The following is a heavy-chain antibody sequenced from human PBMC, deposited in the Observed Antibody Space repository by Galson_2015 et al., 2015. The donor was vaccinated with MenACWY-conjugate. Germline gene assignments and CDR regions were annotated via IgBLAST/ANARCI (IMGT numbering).Heavy chain of an antibody. D-gene: IGHD3-16*01. J-gene: IGHJ6*03. V-gene: IGHV3-74*01. Sequence: SLRLSCAASGFTYTNYWMHWVRHAPGKGLVWVSRVNSDGSGTGYADSVKGRFTISRDNAKNMLFLQMNSLKVEDTAVYYCARSYVPGSDRKNYYMDVWGRGTTVTVSS. CDR1: GFTYTNYW. CDR3: ARSYVPGSDRKNYYMDV. CDR2: VNSDGSGT.